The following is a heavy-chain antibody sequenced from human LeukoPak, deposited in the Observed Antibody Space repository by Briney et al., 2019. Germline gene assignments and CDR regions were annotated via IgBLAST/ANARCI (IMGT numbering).Heavy chain of an antibody. D-gene: IGHD3-9*01. Sequence: GGSLRLSCAASGFTFSSYSMNWVRQAPGKGLEWVSSISSSSSYIYYADSVKGRFTISRDNAKNSLYLQMNSLRAEDTAVYYCARRSSYYDILTGYFDAFDIWGQGTMVTVSS. CDR2: ISSSSSYI. J-gene: IGHJ3*02. V-gene: IGHV3-21*04. CDR3: ARRSSYYDILTGYFDAFDI. CDR1: GFTFSSYS.